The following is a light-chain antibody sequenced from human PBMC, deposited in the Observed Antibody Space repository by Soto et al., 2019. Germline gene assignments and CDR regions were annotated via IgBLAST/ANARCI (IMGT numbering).Light chain of an antibody. J-gene: IGKJ1*01. CDR1: QSVSSSY. V-gene: IGKV3-20*01. Sequence: EIGLTQSPGTLSLSPGERATLSCRASQSVSSSYLAWYQQKPGQAPRLLIYGASSRATGIPDRFSGSGSGTDFTLTISRLEPEDFAVYYCQQYCSSPWTFGKGTKVEIK. CDR2: GAS. CDR3: QQYCSSPWT.